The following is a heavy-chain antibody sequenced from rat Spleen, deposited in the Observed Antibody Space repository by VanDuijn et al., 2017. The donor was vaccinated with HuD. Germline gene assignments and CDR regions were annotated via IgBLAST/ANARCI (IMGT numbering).Heavy chain of an antibody. D-gene: IGHD4-3*01. Sequence: EVQLVESDGGLVQPGRSLKLSCAASGFTFSDYNMAWVRQAPKKGLEWVATISYDGSSTYYRDSVKGRFTISRDYEKSTLYLQMDSLRSEDTATYFCARSGSSTYFDYWGQGVMVTVSS. CDR1: GFTFSDYN. CDR3: ARSGSSTYFDY. V-gene: IGHV5-7*01. CDR2: ISYDGSST. J-gene: IGHJ2*01.